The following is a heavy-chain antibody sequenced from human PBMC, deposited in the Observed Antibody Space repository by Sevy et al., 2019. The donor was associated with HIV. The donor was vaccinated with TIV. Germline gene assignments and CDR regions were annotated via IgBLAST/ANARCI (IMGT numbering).Heavy chain of an antibody. CDR1: GFTFSSYE. CDR3: ARDLPPSATTVAHFDY. CDR2: ISNSGTTI. Sequence: LSLTCAASGFTFSSYEMNWVRQAPGKGLEWVSYISNSGTTISYSDSVRGRFSISRDNARNSLYLQMNSLRPEDTAVYYCARDLPPSATTVAHFDYWGQGTLVTVSS. J-gene: IGHJ4*02. V-gene: IGHV3-48*03. D-gene: IGHD4-17*01.